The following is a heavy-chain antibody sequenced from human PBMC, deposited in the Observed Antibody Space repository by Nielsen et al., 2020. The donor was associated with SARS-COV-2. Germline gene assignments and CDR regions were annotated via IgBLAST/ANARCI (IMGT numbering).Heavy chain of an antibody. D-gene: IGHD6-6*01. CDR1: GFTFSSYA. J-gene: IGHJ4*02. V-gene: IGHV3-23*01. CDR3: AKMRETYSSSSLEY. Sequence: GESLKISCAASGFTFSSYAMSWVRQAPGKGLEWVSGISGNGGGTYYADSVKGRFTISRDNSKNTLYLQMNSLRAEDTALYYCAKMRETYSSSSLEYWGQGTLVTVSS. CDR2: ISGNGGGT.